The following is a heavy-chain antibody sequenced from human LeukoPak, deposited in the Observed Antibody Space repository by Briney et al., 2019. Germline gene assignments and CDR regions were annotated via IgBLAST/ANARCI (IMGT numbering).Heavy chain of an antibody. Sequence: ASETLSLTCAVYGGSFSGYYWSWIRQPPGKGLEWIGEINHSGSTNYNPSLKSRVTISVDTSKNQFSLKLSSVTAADTAVYYCARGPYYYDSSGYYSDRHHSHWGQGTLVTVSS. D-gene: IGHD3-22*01. J-gene: IGHJ1*01. V-gene: IGHV4-34*01. CDR3: ARGPYYYDSSGYYSDRHHSH. CDR1: GGSFSGYY. CDR2: INHSGST.